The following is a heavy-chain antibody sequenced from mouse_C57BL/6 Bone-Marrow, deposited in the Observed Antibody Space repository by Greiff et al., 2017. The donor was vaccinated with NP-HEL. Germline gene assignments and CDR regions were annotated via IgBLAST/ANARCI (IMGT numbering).Heavy chain of an antibody. CDR2: IDPANGNT. V-gene: IGHV14-3*01. J-gene: IGHJ3*01. D-gene: IGHD3-2*02. Sequence: DVQLQESVAELVRPGASVKLSCTASGFNIKNTYMHWVKQRPEQGLEWIGRIDPANGNTKYAPKFQGKATITADTSSNTAYLQLSSLTSEDTAIDYCAETAQATAWFAYWGQGTLVTVSA. CDR3: AETAQATAWFAY. CDR1: GFNIKNTY.